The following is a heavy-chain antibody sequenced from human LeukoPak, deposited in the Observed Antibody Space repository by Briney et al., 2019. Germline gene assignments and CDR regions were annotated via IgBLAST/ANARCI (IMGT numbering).Heavy chain of an antibody. CDR2: INPNSGGT. J-gene: IGHJ4*02. CDR3: ARLLEWSQARDY. Sequence: ASVKVSCKASGYTFTGYYMHWVRQAPGQGLEWMGWINPNSGGTNYAQKFQGRVTMTRDTSISTAYMELSRLRSDDTAVYYRARLLEWSQARDYWGQGTLVTVSS. V-gene: IGHV1-2*02. D-gene: IGHD3-3*01. CDR1: GYTFTGYY.